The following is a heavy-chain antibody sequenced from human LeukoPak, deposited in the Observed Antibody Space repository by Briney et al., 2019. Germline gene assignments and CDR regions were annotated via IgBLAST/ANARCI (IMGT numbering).Heavy chain of an antibody. V-gene: IGHV3-48*03. CDR3: ARGQDFWSGHLGIAMDV. CDR1: GFTFSSYE. CDR2: ISSSVSGI. D-gene: IGHD3-3*01. Sequence: PGGSLRLSWAASGFTFSSYEMKWVRQARGEGREWVSYISSSVSGIYYADSVKGRFTISRDKAKNSLYLKMSSLRAEATAVYYCARGQDFWSGHLGIAMDVWGQGTTVTVSS. J-gene: IGHJ6*02.